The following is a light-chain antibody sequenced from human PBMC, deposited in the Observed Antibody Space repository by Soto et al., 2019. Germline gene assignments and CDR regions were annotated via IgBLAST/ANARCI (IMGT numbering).Light chain of an antibody. CDR2: GAS. V-gene: IGKV3-20*01. J-gene: IGKJ5*01. CDR3: QQHGTSPIT. Sequence: EIVLTQSPDTLSLSPGERATLSCRASQTVIHNHLAWHQQKPGQTPRLHVYGASSRATGIPERFSGSGSGTDFTLTISRLEPEDFAVYYCQQHGTSPITFGQGTQLEIK. CDR1: QTVIHNH.